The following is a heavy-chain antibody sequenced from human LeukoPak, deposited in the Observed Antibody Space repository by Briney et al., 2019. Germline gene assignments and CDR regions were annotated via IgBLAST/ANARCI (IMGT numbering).Heavy chain of an antibody. D-gene: IGHD2-2*01. V-gene: IGHV3-23*01. CDR2: ISGGGGST. CDR3: AKVRPAAIRRLVGEFDY. J-gene: IGHJ4*02. Sequence: PGGSLRLSCAASGFTFSSYAMSWVRQAPGEGLEWVSAISGGGGSTYYADSVKGRFTISRDNSKNTLYLQMNSLRAEDTAVYYCAKVRPAAIRRLVGEFDYWGQGTLVTVSS. CDR1: GFTFSSYA.